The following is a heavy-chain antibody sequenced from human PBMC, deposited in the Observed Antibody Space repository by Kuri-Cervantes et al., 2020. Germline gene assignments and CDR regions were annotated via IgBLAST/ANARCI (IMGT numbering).Heavy chain of an antibody. D-gene: IGHD2-21*02. CDR3: AREGRLSGQGYYYYMDV. J-gene: IGHJ6*03. CDR1: GLTFSSYA. CDR2: ISGSGGST. V-gene: IGHV3-23*01. Sequence: GGSLRLSCAASGLTFSSYAMSGVRQAPGKGLEWVSAISGSGGSTYYADSVKGRFTISRDDSKNALYLQMNSLRAEDTAVYYCAREGRLSGQGYYYYMDVWGKGTTVTVSS.